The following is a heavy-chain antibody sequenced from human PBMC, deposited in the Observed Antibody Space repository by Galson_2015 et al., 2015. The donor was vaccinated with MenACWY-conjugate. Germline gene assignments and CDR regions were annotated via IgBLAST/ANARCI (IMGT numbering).Heavy chain of an antibody. CDR1: GYTLTELS. J-gene: IGHJ5*02. CDR2: FDPEDGET. V-gene: IGHV1-24*01. D-gene: IGHD2-15*01. Sequence: SVKVSCKVSGYTLTELSMHWVRQAPGKGLEWMGGFDPEDGETIYAQKFQGRVTMTEDTSTDTAYMELSSLRSEDTAVYYCATDRRGRYCSGGSCYYGMDRFDPWGQGTLVTVSS. CDR3: ATDRRGRYCSGGSCYYGMDRFDP.